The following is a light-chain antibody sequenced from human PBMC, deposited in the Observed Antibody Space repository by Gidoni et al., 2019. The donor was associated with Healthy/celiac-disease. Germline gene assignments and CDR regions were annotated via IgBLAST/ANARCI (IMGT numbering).Light chain of an antibody. CDR2: KAS. V-gene: IGKV1-5*03. Sequence: DIQMTQSPSTLSASVGDRVTITCRASQSISSWLAWYQQKPGKAPKLLIYKASSLESGVPSRFSGSGSGTEFNFTISSLQTDDFATYYCQQYNSYPLTFGGGTKVEIK. J-gene: IGKJ4*01. CDR3: QQYNSYPLT. CDR1: QSISSW.